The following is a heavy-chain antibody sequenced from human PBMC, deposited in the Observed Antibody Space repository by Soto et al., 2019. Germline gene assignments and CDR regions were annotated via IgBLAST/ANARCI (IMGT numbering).Heavy chain of an antibody. CDR2: IYYSGSN. CDR3: ARANRWYDSSCTFDD. V-gene: IGHV4-31*03. D-gene: IGHD3-22*01. J-gene: IGHJ4*01. CDR1: GGTISSDGFY. Sequence: PAETLSLTCTVSGGTISSDGFYWSWHAQRKGKDLEWIGCIYYSGSNYYNPSLRSRTTISVDTTKNQFSLKMSSVTAADTAEYYCARANRWYDSSCTFDDWGQGTLVTVSS.